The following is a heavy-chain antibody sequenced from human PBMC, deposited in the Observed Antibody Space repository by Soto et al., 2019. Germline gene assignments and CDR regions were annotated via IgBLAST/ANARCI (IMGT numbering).Heavy chain of an antibody. CDR3: ARDPRQTYSSSWYLGYYYYYGMDV. Sequence: SETLSLTCAVSGGSISSSNWWSWVRQPPGKGLEWIGEIYHSGSTNYNPSFKSRVTISVDKSKNQFSLKLSSVTAADTAVYYCARDPRQTYSSSWYLGYYYYYGMDVWGQGTTVTVSS. J-gene: IGHJ6*02. D-gene: IGHD6-13*01. V-gene: IGHV4-4*02. CDR2: IYHSGST. CDR1: GGSISSSNW.